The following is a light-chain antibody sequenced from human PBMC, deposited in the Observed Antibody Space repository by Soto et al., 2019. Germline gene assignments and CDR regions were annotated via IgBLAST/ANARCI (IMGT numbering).Light chain of an antibody. CDR2: EVS. Sequence: QSALTQPASVSGSPGQSITISCTGTSSDVGGYNYVSWYQQHPGKAPKPMIYEVSNRPSGVSNRFSGSKSGNTASLTISGLQGGDGAYSYCSSKKSSTTYFFGTGTKVTVL. CDR3: SSKKSSTTYF. J-gene: IGLJ1*01. CDR1: SSDVGGYNY. V-gene: IGLV2-14*01.